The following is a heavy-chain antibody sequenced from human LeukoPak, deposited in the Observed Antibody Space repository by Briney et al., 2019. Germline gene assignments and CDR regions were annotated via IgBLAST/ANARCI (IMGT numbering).Heavy chain of an antibody. CDR1: GFTFSSYD. J-gene: IGHJ3*01. V-gene: IGHV3-13*01. CDR2: IGTVGDT. D-gene: IGHD6-13*01. CDR3: ARGVAAVYRYFDL. Sequence: GGSLRLSCAASGFTFSSYDMHWVRQATGKGLEWVSAIGTVGDTYYPGSVKGRFTISRENAKNSLYLQMSSLRAGDTAVYYCARGVAAVYRYFDLWGQGTMVTVSS.